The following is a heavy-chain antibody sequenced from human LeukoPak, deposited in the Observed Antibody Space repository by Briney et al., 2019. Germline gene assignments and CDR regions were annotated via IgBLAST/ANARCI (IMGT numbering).Heavy chain of an antibody. D-gene: IGHD2-2*01. CDR1: GYTFTSYD. CDR3: AGGRGRPASGDYYYYYYMDV. J-gene: IGHJ6*03. Sequence: ASVKVSCNASGYTFTSYDINWVRQATGQGLEWMGWMNPNSGNTGYAQKFQGRVTMTRNTSISTAYMELSSLRSEDTAVYYCAGGRGRPASGDYYYYYYMDVWGKGTTVTVSS. CDR2: MNPNSGNT. V-gene: IGHV1-8*01.